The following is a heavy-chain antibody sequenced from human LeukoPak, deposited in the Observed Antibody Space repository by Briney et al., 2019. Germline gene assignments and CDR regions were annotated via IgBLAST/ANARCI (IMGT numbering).Heavy chain of an antibody. CDR1: GGSISSYY. V-gene: IGHV4-59*01. J-gene: IGHJ4*02. CDR3: AREGGGSGFFFDY. Sequence: SEALSLTRTVSGGSISSYYWSWIRQPPWKGLEWIGYIYYSGSTNYNPSLKSRVTISVDTSKNQFSLKLSSVTAADTAVYYCAREGGGSGFFFDYWGQGTLVTVSS. D-gene: IGHD6-19*01. CDR2: IYYSGST.